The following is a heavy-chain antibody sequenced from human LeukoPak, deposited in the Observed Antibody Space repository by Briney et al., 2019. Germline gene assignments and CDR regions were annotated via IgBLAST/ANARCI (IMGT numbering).Heavy chain of an antibody. J-gene: IGHJ3*02. CDR2: TYYGGST. CDR1: GDSISFHF. D-gene: IGHD1-26*01. Sequence: SETLSLTCSVSGDSISFHFWSWIRQPPGKGLEWIGHTYYGGSTDYNPSLASRVTVSADTSKDQFSLKLSSVTAADTAVYYCATLGRAAGNAFDIWGQGTVVIVSS. V-gene: IGHV4-59*11. CDR3: ATLGRAAGNAFDI.